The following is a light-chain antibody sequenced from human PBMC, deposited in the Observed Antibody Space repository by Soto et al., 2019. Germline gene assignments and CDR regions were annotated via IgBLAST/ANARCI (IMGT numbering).Light chain of an antibody. V-gene: IGKV1-27*01. Sequence: DIQMTQSPSSLSAFLGDRVTITCRASQGISDYLVWYQQKPGKVPKLLIYAASTLQSGVPPRFSGPGSGTDFTLTISSLQPEDVAPYYCQNYYSAPFSFGPGTKVDIK. CDR2: AAS. CDR3: QNYYSAPFS. CDR1: QGISDY. J-gene: IGKJ3*01.